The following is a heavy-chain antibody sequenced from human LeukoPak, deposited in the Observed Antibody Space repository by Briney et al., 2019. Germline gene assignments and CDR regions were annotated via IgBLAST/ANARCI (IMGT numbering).Heavy chain of an antibody. J-gene: IGHJ4*02. V-gene: IGHV4-4*02. CDR3: ARGPLIDY. CDR2: IYHSGST. CDR1: GVPINSGNW. Sequence: SETLSLTCTVSGVPINSGNWWSWVRPPPGKGLEWIGDIYHSGSTNYKPSLKSRVSISVDKSNNQFSLRLNSVTAADTAVYYCARGPLIDYWGQGTLVTVSS.